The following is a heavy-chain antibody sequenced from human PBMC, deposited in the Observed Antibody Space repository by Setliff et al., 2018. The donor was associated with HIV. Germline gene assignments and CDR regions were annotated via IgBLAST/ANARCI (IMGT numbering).Heavy chain of an antibody. CDR3: ARGDYGSGSYYPYYFYYGMDV. J-gene: IGHJ6*02. D-gene: IGHD3-10*01. V-gene: IGHV1-69*13. CDR2: IIPIFGTA. CDR1: GGTFSTYA. Sequence: SVKVSCKASGGTFSTYAISWVRQAPGQGLEWMGRIIPIFGTANYAQKFQGRVTITADESTSTAYMELSSLRSEDTAVYYCARGDYGSGSYYPYYFYYGMDVWGQGTTVTVSS.